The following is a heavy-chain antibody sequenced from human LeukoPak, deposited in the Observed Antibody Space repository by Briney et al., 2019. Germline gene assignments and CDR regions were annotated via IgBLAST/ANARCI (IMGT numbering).Heavy chain of an antibody. D-gene: IGHD3-22*01. V-gene: IGHV3-9*01. Sequence: GGSLRLSCAASGFKFADYSMHWVRQTPGKGLEWVSGISWNSGGMGYADSVKGRFTIFRNNARNSLYLQMNNLRAEDTALYYCAKAKDDSSSWSWAFDVWGQGTMVTVSS. CDR3: AKAKDDSSSWSWAFDV. J-gene: IGHJ3*01. CDR1: GFKFADYS. CDR2: ISWNSGGM.